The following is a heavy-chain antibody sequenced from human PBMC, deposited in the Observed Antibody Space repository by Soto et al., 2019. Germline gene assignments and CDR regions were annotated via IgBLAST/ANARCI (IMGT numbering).Heavy chain of an antibody. J-gene: IGHJ6*02. CDR3: AKVRRYRSGRYSGVYYYGMHV. D-gene: IGHD6-19*01. V-gene: IGHV3-30*18. CDR1: GFTFSSYG. CDR2: ISYDGSNK. Sequence: GGSLRLSCAASGFTFSSYGMHWVRQAPGKGLEWVAVISYDGSNKYYADSVKGRFTISRDNSKNTLYLQMNSLRAEDTAVYYCAKVRRYRSGRYSGVYYYGMHVWGQGTTVTVSS.